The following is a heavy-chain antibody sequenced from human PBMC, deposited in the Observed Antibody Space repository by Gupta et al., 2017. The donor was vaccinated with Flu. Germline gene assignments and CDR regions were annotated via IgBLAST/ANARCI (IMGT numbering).Heavy chain of an antibody. Sequence: GMSGDRQAPGKGLEWVSAKSGSSGATYYAECVKGRYTSSRENSKNTLYQQKGNLRAEETAVDYWAKAEMGVRTVYDNGGQGTRGTVSS. J-gene: IGHJ6*01. V-gene: IGHV3-23*01. CDR2: KSGSSGAT. D-gene: IGHD3-16*01. CDR1: G. CDR3: AKAEMGVRTVYDN.